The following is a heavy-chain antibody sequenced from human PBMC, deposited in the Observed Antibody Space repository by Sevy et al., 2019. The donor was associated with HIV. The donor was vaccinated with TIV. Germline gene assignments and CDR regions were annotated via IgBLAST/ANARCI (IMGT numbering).Heavy chain of an antibody. CDR1: IFTFSDYY. CDR2: ISSGGSHI. CDR3: ARVRYNYGSYYFDY. J-gene: IGHJ4*02. V-gene: IGHV3-11*01. Sequence: GGSLRLSCAASIFTFSDYYMTWIRQAPGKGLECVSHISSGGSHIHYADSVKGRFTISRDNAKKSLYLQMNSLIAEDTAVYYCARVRYNYGSYYFDYWGQGTLVTVSS. D-gene: IGHD5-18*01.